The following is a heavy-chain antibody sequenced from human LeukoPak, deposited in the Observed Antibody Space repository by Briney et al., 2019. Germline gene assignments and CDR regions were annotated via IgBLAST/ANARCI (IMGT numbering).Heavy chain of an antibody. V-gene: IGHV3-23*01. CDR3: PKDRSISRKSDGSDI. D-gene: IGHD2/OR15-2a*01. CDR2: VSGSGGTT. Sequence: PGGSLRLSCAHCVFIFSTCVMNCGRQAPGKGLEWVSAVSGSGGTTYYADSVKGRFTISRDNSKNTLYLQMNSLRAEDTAVYYCPKDRSISRKSDGSDIWGQGTMVTVSS. CDR1: VFIFSTCV. J-gene: IGHJ3*02.